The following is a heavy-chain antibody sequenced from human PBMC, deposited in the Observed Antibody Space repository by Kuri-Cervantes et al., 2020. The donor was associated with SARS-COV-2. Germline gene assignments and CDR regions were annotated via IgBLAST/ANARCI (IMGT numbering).Heavy chain of an antibody. CDR3: AKDQFQYDTAGYFDY. Sequence: GESLKISCAASGFTFSSYAMSWVRQAPGKGLEWVSAISGSGGSTYYADSVKGRFTISRDNSKNTLYLQMHSLRADDTAVYYCAKDQFQYDTAGYFDYWGQGTLVTVSS. V-gene: IGHV3-23*01. J-gene: IGHJ4*02. D-gene: IGHD3-22*01. CDR1: GFTFSSYA. CDR2: ISGSGGST.